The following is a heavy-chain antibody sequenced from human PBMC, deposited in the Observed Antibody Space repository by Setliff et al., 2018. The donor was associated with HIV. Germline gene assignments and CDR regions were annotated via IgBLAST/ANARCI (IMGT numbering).Heavy chain of an antibody. CDR1: GYTLTELS. V-gene: IGHV1-24*01. CDR2: FDPEDGET. D-gene: IGHD2-2*01. J-gene: IGHJ4*02. CDR3: VRGSGPRVVVAMPFDY. Sequence: ASVKVSCKVSGYTLTELSMHWVRQAPGKGLEWMGGFDPEDGETIYAQKFQDRVTITADTSTGTAYMELRSLTSDDTAVYYCVRGSGPRVVVAMPFDYWGQGTPVTVSS.